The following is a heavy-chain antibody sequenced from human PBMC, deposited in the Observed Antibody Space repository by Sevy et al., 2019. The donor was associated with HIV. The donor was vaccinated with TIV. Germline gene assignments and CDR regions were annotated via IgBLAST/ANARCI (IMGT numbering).Heavy chain of an antibody. V-gene: IGHV3-15*01. J-gene: IGHJ6*02. CDR1: GFTFSSAW. CDR3: ITDPGYRGYDEEVINYYYYGMDV. CDR2: IKRKTDGGTI. Sequence: GGSLRLSCAASGFTFSSAWMSWVRLAPGKGLEWVGRIKRKTDGGTIDYAAPVKGRFTISREDSKNTLYLQMNTLKTEDTAVYYCITDPGYRGYDEEVINYYYYGMDVWGQGTTVTVSS. D-gene: IGHD5-12*01.